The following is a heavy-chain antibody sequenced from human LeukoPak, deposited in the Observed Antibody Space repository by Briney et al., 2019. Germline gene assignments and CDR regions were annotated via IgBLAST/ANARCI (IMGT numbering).Heavy chain of an antibody. CDR2: IIPMLGTP. J-gene: IGHJ5*02. V-gene: IGHV1-69*10. Sequence: SVKVSCKASGGTFNTYVLSWVRQAPGQGLEWMGGIIPMLGTPNYAQKFQGRVTITADKSTSTAYMELSSLRSEDTAVYYCARGGYYGSGSYYNPNWFDPWGQGTLVTVSS. CDR1: GGTFNTYV. D-gene: IGHD3-10*01. CDR3: ARGGYYGSGSYYNPNWFDP.